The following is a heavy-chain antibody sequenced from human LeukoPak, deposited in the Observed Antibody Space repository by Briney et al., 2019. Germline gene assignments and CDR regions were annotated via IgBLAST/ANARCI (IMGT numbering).Heavy chain of an antibody. CDR2: ISGSGGST. CDR3: AKVSFRGYSYDAFDY. Sequence: SGGSLRLSCAASGFTFSSYAMSWVRQAPGKGLEWVSAISGSGGSTYYADSVKGRFTISGDNSKNTLYLQMNSLRAEDTAVHYCAKVSFRGYSYDAFDYWGQGTLVTVSS. CDR1: GFTFSSYA. J-gene: IGHJ4*02. D-gene: IGHD5-18*01. V-gene: IGHV3-23*01.